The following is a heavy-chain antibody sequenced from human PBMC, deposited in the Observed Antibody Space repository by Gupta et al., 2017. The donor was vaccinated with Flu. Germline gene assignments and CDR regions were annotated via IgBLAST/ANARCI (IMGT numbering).Heavy chain of an antibody. CDR2: IRRKTFGGTA. D-gene: IGHD6-13*01. Sequence: EVQLVESGGGLVQPGRSLRLSCTASGFTFGGYAMSWFRQAPGQGLEWIGFIRRKTFGGTADYAASVRGRFNISRDDSKNIAYLQMNSLKTEDTGVYYCSRDLGVSSTVAGTNWFDPRGQGTLVTVSS. CDR3: SRDLGVSSTVAGTNWFDP. V-gene: IGHV3-49*03. CDR1: GFTFGGYA. J-gene: IGHJ5*02.